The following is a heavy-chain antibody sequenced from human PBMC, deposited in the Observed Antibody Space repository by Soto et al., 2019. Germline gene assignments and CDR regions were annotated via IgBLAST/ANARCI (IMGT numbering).Heavy chain of an antibody. CDR3: AILMGSSRWADWYFDL. CDR2: IIPILGIA. CDR1: VGTFSSYA. Sequence: QVQLVQSGAEVKKPGSSVKVSCKASVGTFSSYAISWVRQAPGQGLEWMGRIIPILGIANYAQKFQGRVPITADKPTSTAYMELSSLRSEDTAVYYCAILMGSSRWADWYFDLWGRGTLVTVSS. J-gene: IGHJ2*01. D-gene: IGHD6-13*01. V-gene: IGHV1-69*02.